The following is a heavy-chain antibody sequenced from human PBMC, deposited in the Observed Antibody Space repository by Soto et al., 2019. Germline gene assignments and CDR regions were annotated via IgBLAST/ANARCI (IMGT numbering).Heavy chain of an antibody. D-gene: IGHD1-20*01. CDR2: INHSGTT. CDR1: GGSFSGYY. Sequence: QVQLQQWGAGLLKPSETLSLTCAVYGGSFSGYYWTWIRQPPGKGLEWIGEINHSGTTNYKPSLRSRVTISVDRSKNQLSLKVNSVTAADTAVYYCARGRTLITGTSLGYWGQGTLVTVSS. J-gene: IGHJ4*02. CDR3: ARGRTLITGTSLGY. V-gene: IGHV4-34*01.